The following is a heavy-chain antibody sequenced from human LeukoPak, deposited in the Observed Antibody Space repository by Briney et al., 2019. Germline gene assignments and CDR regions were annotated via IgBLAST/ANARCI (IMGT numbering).Heavy chain of an antibody. Sequence: PGESLKISCKGSGYIFTTYWIGWVRQMPGKGLEWMGIIYPGDSDPRYSPSFQGQVTISADKSISTAYLQWSSLKASDSAMYYCVRRVKASMAGYTYWFFDLWGPGTLVTVSS. J-gene: IGHJ2*01. D-gene: IGHD3-9*01. CDR3: VRRVKASMAGYTYWFFDL. V-gene: IGHV5-51*01. CDR1: GYIFTTYW. CDR2: IYPGDSDP.